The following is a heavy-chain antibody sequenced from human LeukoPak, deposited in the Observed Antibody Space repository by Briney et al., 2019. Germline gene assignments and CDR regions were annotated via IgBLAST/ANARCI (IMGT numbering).Heavy chain of an antibody. CDR1: GGSFSGYY. V-gene: IGHV4-34*01. Sequence: PSETLSLTCAVYGGSFSGYYWSWIRQPPGKGLEWIVEINHSGSTNYNPSLKSRVTISVDTSKNQFSLKLSSVTAADTAVYYCARELGITMVRGVTRFDYWGQGTLVTVSS. D-gene: IGHD3-10*01. CDR3: ARELGITMVRGVTRFDY. CDR2: INHSGST. J-gene: IGHJ4*02.